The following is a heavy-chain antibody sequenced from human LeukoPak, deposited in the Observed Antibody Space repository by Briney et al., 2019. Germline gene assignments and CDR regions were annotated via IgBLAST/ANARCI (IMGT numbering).Heavy chain of an antibody. CDR3: AKDEIVVATLWYFDY. Sequence: GGSLRLSCAASGFTFNSYAMSWVRQAPGKGMEWVSAISGSGGSTYYADSVKGRFTISRDNSKNTLYLQMNSLRAEDTAVYYCAKDEIVVATLWYFDYWGQGTLVTVSS. J-gene: IGHJ4*02. V-gene: IGHV3-23*01. CDR1: GFTFNSYA. CDR2: ISGSGGST. D-gene: IGHD5-12*01.